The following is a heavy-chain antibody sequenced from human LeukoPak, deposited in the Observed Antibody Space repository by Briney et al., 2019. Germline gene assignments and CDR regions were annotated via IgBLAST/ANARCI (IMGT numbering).Heavy chain of an antibody. D-gene: IGHD5-12*01. CDR2: ISSSSSYI. V-gene: IGHV3-21*01. CDR1: GFTFSSYS. J-gene: IGHJ4*02. CDR3: ATTANSGYDYYFDY. Sequence: GSLRLSCAASGFTFSSYSMNWVRQAPGKGLEWVSSISSSSSYIYYADSVKGRFTISRDNAKNSLYLQMNSLRAEDTAVYYCATTANSGYDYYFDYWGQGTLVTVSS.